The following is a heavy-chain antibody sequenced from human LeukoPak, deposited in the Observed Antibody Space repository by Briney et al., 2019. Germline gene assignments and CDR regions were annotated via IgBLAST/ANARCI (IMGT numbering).Heavy chain of an antibody. D-gene: IGHD3-3*01. J-gene: IGHJ4*02. CDR2: IRSKAYGGTT. CDR1: GFTFGDYA. Sequence: GGSLRLSCTASGFTFGDYAMSWVRQAPGKGLEWVGFIRSKAYGGTTEYAASVKGRFTISRDDSKSIAYLQMNSLKTEDTAVYFCTSPGVRFLEWSVHYWGQGTLVTVSS. V-gene: IGHV3-49*04. CDR3: TSPGVRFLEWSVHY.